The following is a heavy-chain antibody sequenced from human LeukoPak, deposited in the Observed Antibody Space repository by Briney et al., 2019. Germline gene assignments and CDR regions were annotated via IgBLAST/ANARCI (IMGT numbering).Heavy chain of an antibody. CDR1: GGSFSGYY. Sequence: PSETLSLTCAVYGGSFSGYYWSWIRQPPGKGLEWIGEINHSGSTNYNPSLKSRVTISVDTSKNQFSLKLSSVTAADTAVYYCASTPLSDYYDCSGYKRTEYYFDYWGQGTLVTVSS. CDR2: INHSGST. D-gene: IGHD3-22*01. V-gene: IGHV4-34*01. CDR3: ASTPLSDYYDCSGYKRTEYYFDY. J-gene: IGHJ4*02.